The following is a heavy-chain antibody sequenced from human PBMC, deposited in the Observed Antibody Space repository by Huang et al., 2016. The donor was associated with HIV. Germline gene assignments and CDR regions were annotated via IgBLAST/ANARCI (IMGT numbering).Heavy chain of an antibody. CDR2: INSDGSST. CDR3: ARDPRIQSWLNFFDY. D-gene: IGHD3-22*01. CDR1: GFSISSYW. V-gene: IGHV3-74*01. J-gene: IGHJ4*02. Sequence: EVQLVESGGGLVQPGGSLRLSCAASGFSISSYWMHWVRQAPGKGLGGVSRINSDGSSTSGADTVKGRFTISRDNAKNTLYRQMNSLRAEDTAVYYCARDPRIQSWLNFFDYWGQGTLVSVSS.